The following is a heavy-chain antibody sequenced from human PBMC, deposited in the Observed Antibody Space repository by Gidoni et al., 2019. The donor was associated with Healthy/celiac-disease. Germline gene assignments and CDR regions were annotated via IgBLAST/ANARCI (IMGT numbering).Heavy chain of an antibody. V-gene: IGHV3-33*06. Sequence: QVQLVKSGGGGVKPGSSLSLSCAESGFPFSSYGMPWVRQAPGKGLEWVAGIWFDGINKYYADSVKGRFTISRDNSKNTLYLQMNSLRAEDTAVYYCVKYRVGATEGYYFDYWGQGTLVTVSS. J-gene: IGHJ4*02. CDR3: VKYRVGATEGYYFDY. D-gene: IGHD1-26*01. CDR1: GFPFSSYG. CDR2: IWFDGINK.